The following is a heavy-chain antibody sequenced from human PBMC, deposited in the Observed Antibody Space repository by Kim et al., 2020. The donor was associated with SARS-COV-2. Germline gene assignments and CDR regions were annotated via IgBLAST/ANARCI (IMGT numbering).Heavy chain of an antibody. CDR1: GFTFSSYC. Sequence: GGSLRLSCAASGFTFSSYCMTWVRQAPGKGLEWVANIKQDGNQKYYVDSVKGRFTISRDNAKNSLYLQMNSLRAEDTAVYYCAREGDLYSSGKDAFDIWGQGTMGTVSS. CDR2: IKQDGNQK. CDR3: AREGDLYSSGKDAFDI. J-gene: IGHJ3*02. V-gene: IGHV3-7*01. D-gene: IGHD6-19*01.